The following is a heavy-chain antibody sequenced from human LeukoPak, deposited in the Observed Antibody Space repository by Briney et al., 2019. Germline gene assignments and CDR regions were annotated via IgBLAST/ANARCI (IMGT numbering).Heavy chain of an antibody. CDR3: VRSFWGYYFDY. J-gene: IGHJ4*02. V-gene: IGHV4-59*01. CDR1: GGSISSYY. D-gene: IGHD3-16*01. Sequence: SETLSLTCTVSGGSISSYYWNWIRQPPGKGLEWIGYIYHSGSTNFNPSLKSRVTISVDTSKNQFSLNLSSVTAADTAVYYCVRSFWGYYFDYWGQGILVTVSS. CDR2: IYHSGST.